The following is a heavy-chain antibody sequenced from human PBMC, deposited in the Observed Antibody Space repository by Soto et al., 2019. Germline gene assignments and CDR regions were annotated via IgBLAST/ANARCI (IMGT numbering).Heavy chain of an antibody. CDR1: GFTFDDYA. J-gene: IGHJ6*02. CDR2: ISWDSGRI. CDR3: AKARLWGGDGYNSYYYNAMDV. V-gene: IGHV3-9*01. Sequence: EMQLVESGGGLVQPGRSLRLSCAASGFTFDDYAMYWVRQGPGKGLEWVSGISWDSGRIGYADSVKGQFTISRDNAKNSLYLQMNSLRPEDTALYYCAKARLWGGDGYNSYYYNAMDVWGQGTTVTVSS. D-gene: IGHD3-16*01.